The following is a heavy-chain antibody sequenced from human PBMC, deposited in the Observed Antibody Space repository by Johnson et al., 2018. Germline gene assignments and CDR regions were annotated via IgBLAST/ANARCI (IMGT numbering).Heavy chain of an antibody. V-gene: IGHV3-33*01. D-gene: IGHD5/OR15-5a*01. CDR1: GFTFSSYG. Sequence: QVQLVESGGGVVQXGRSLRLXCAASGFTFSSYGMHWVRQAPGKGLEWVAVIWYDGSNKYYAESVKGRFTISRDNSKNTLYVQMNSLRAEDTAVYYCARARLGSTSGMDVWGQGTTVTVSS. CDR3: ARARLGSTSGMDV. J-gene: IGHJ6*02. CDR2: IWYDGSNK.